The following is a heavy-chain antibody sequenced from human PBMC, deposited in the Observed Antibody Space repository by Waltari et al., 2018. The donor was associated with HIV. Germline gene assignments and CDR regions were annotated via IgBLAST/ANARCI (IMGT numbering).Heavy chain of an antibody. CDR3: ARKYDSDAFDI. V-gene: IGHV4-61*01. CDR1: DGSVSSGSHY. D-gene: IGHD3-16*01. J-gene: IGHJ3*02. Sequence: QVQLQESGPGLVKPSETLSLTCTVSDGSVSSGSHYWSWIRQPPGKGLEWIGYIYYSGSTNYNPSLKSRVTISVDTSKNQFSLKLSSVTAADTAVYYCARKYDSDAFDIWGQGTMVTVSS. CDR2: IYYSGST.